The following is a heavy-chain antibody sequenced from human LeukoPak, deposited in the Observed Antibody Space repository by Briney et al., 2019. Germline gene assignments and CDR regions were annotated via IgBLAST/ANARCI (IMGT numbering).Heavy chain of an antibody. V-gene: IGHV3-30*18. CDR2: ISYDGSNK. D-gene: IGHD6-13*01. Sequence: GGSLRLSCAASGFTFSSYGMHWVRQAPGKGLEWVAVISYDGSNKYYADSVKGRFTISRDNSKNTLYLQMNSLRAEDTAVYYCAKAAGYSSSPPTGWGQGTMVTVSS. CDR3: AKAAGYSSSPPTG. J-gene: IGHJ3*01. CDR1: GFTFSSYG.